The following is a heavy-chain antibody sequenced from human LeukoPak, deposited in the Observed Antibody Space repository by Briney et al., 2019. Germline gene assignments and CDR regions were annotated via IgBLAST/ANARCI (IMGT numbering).Heavy chain of an antibody. V-gene: IGHV4-59*08. CDR2: IYYSGST. J-gene: IGHJ4*02. CDR3: ARVTGGSGSYYSPLHYYFDY. Sequence: SETLSLTCTVSGGSISNYYWSWIRQPPGKGLEWIGYIYYSGSTNYNPSLKSRVTISVDTSKNQYSLKLSSVTAADTAVYYCARVTGGSGSYYSPLHYYFDYWGQGTLVTVSS. D-gene: IGHD3-10*01. CDR1: GGSISNYY.